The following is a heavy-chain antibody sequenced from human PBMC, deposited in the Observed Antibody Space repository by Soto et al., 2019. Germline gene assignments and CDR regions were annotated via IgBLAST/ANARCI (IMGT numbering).Heavy chain of an antibody. V-gene: IGHV2-5*05. CDR3: AHYGDYVYFQN. CDR1: GFSLSTAGVG. J-gene: IGHJ1*01. CDR2: IYWDDDK. D-gene: IGHD4-17*01. Sequence: QITLKESGPTLVKPTQTLTLTCTFSGFSLSTAGVGVGWIRQPPGKALEWLALIYWDDDKRYGPSLKSRLTITKDTSKNQVALTMTNMDPVDTATYYCAHYGDYVYFQNWGQGTLVTVSS.